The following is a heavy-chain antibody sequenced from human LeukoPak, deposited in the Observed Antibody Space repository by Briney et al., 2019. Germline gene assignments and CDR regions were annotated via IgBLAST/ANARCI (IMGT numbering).Heavy chain of an antibody. D-gene: IGHD4-17*01. CDR3: ARDSITDYGVED. CDR1: GGSISSSSYY. V-gene: IGHV4-39*07. Sequence: PSETLSLTCTVSGGSISSSSYYWGWIRQPPAKGLEWIGSIYYSGSTYYNPSLKSRVTISVDTSKNQFSLKLSSVTAADTAVYYCARDSITDYGVEDWGQGTLVTVSS. J-gene: IGHJ4*02. CDR2: IYYSGST.